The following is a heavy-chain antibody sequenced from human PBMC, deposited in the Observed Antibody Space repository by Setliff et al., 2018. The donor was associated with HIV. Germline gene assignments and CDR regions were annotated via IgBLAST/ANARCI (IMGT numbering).Heavy chain of an antibody. D-gene: IGHD3-16*01. J-gene: IGHJ4*02. Sequence: GGSLRLSCAASGFTFSSYWMSWVRRAPGKGLEWGANIKQDGSEKYYVDSVKGRFTISRDNAKNSLYLQMNSLRAEDTAVYYCARENLGASYYFDYWGQGTLVTSPQ. V-gene: IGHV3-7*01. CDR2: IKQDGSEK. CDR3: ARENLGASYYFDY. CDR1: GFTFSSYW.